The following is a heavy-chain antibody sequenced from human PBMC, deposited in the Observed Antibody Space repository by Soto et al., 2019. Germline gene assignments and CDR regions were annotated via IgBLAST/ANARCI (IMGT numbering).Heavy chain of an antibody. CDR2: IYYSGST. V-gene: IGHV4-39*07. Sequence: SETLSLTCTVSGGSISSSSYYWGWIRQPPGKGLEWIGSIYYSGSTYYNPSLKSRVTISVDTSKNQFSLKLSSVTAADTAVYYCARETLEDWGFDYWGQGTLVTVSS. CDR1: GGSISSSSYY. D-gene: IGHD3-16*01. J-gene: IGHJ4*02. CDR3: ARETLEDWGFDY.